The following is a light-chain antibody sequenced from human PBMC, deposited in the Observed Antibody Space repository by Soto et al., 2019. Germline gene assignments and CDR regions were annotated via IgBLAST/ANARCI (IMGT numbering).Light chain of an antibody. CDR2: GTY. CDR3: QQYGRSLT. Sequence: EIVLTQSPGTLSLSPGERATLSCRASQSVSSTYLVWYKQKPGQAPRLIIYGTYSRATGVPDRFSGSGSGPDFTLTISRLEPEDFAVYYCQQYGRSLTFGGGTKVDIK. J-gene: IGKJ4*01. V-gene: IGKV3-20*01. CDR1: QSVSSTY.